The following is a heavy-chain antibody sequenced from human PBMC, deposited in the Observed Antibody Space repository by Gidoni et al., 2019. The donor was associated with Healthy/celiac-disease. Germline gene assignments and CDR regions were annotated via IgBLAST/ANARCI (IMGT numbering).Heavy chain of an antibody. CDR2: ITPMFGTA. CDR3: ARGPDISGSYYFNY. V-gene: IGHV1-69*06. J-gene: IGHJ4*02. Sequence: QVQLVQSGAEMRKPGSSVKVSCKASGGTFRNYAINWVRQAPGQGLEWMGGITPMFGTANYAQKFQGRVTITADKSTNTAYMDLRSLRSEDTAVYYCARGPDISGSYYFNYWGQGTLVTVSS. D-gene: IGHD1-26*01. CDR1: GGTFRNYA.